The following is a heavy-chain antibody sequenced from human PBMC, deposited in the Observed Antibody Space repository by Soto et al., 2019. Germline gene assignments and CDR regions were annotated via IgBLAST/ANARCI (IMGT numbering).Heavy chain of an antibody. J-gene: IGHJ4*02. CDR1: DGSISSGGYS. CDR2: IYHSGTA. V-gene: IGHV4-30-2*01. Sequence: SETLCLTCVVSDGSISSGGYSWSWIRHPPGKGLECIGYIYHSGTAYYNPSLKSRVTLSVDRSKNDFFLKLTSVTAADTAVYFCARLGPPYGDRNDYYRFFDSWGQGDLVTVSS. CDR3: ARLGPPYGDRNDYYRFFDS. D-gene: IGHD3-22*01.